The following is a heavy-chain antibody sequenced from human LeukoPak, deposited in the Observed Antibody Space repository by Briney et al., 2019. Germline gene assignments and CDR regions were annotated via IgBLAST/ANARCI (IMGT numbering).Heavy chain of an antibody. CDR1: GASISSYY. D-gene: IGHD6-13*01. CDR2: IYSSGGT. Sequence: PSETLSLTCTVSGASISSYYWSWIRQPAGKGLKWIGRIYSSGGTDYNPSLKSRVTMSVDTSKNQFSLKLRSVTAADTAVYYCARGIAAASERAFDIWGQGTMVTVPS. J-gene: IGHJ3*02. V-gene: IGHV4-4*07. CDR3: ARGIAAASERAFDI.